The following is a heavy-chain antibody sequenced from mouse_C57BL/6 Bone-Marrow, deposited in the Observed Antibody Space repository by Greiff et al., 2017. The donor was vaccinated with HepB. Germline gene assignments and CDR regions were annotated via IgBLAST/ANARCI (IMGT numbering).Heavy chain of an antibody. V-gene: IGHV5-4*01. CDR3: AREGLLDV. D-gene: IGHD3-1*01. Sequence: EVKLMESGGGLVKPGGSLKLSCAASGFTFSSYAMSWVRQTPEKRLEWVATISDGGSYTYYPDNVKGRFTISRDNAKNNLYLQMSHLKAEDTAMYYCAREGLLDVWGTGTTVTVSS. CDR2: ISDGGSYT. J-gene: IGHJ1*03. CDR1: GFTFSSYA.